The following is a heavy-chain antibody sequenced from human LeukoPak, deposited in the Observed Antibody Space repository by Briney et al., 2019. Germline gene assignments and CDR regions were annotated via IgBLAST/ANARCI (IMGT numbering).Heavy chain of an antibody. D-gene: IGHD2-15*01. CDR2: ISSSSSYI. J-gene: IGHJ4*02. V-gene: IGHV3-21*01. CDR3: ARDNPGVAATTYYFDY. CDR1: GFTFSSYS. Sequence: GGSLRLSCAASGFTFSSYSMNWVRQAPGKGLEWVSSISSSSSYIYYADSVKGRFTISRDNAKNSLYLQMNSLRAEDTAVYYCARDNPGVAATTYYFDYWGQGTLVTVSS.